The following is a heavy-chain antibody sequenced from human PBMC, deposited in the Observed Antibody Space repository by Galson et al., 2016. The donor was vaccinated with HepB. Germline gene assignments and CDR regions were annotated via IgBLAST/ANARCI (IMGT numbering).Heavy chain of an antibody. Sequence: SLRLSCAAPGFTFSDYYMSWIRQAPGKGLEWISYISPSGNIISYADSVNGRFTVFRDNPENSVSLQMNSLRVEDTAIYYCASTTQLGDFEYLDVWGRGTLVTVSS. CDR3: ASTTQLGDFEYLDV. D-gene: IGHD4-17*01. V-gene: IGHV3-11*01. CDR1: GFTFSDYY. J-gene: IGHJ2*01. CDR2: ISPSGNII.